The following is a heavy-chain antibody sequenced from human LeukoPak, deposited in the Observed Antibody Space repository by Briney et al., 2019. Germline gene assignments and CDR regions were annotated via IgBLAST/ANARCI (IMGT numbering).Heavy chain of an antibody. CDR3: ARDVAAAGTKLNWFDP. CDR2: MNPNSGNT. CDR1: GYTFSSYD. Sequence: ASVKVSCKASGYTFSSYDINWVRQATGQGLEWMGWMNPNSGNTGYAQKFQGRVTMTRNTSISTAYMELRSLRSEDTAVYYCARDVAAAGTKLNWFDPWGQGTLVTVSS. V-gene: IGHV1-8*01. J-gene: IGHJ5*02. D-gene: IGHD6-13*01.